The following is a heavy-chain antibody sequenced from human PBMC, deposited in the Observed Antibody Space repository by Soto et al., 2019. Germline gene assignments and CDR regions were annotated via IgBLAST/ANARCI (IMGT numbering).Heavy chain of an antibody. V-gene: IGHV3-23*01. CDR2: ISGSGGST. Sequence: EVQLLESGGGLVQPGGSLRLSCAASGFTFSSYAMSWVRQAPGKGLEWVSAISGSGGSTYYADSVEGRFTVSRDNSKNTLHLQMNSLRDEDTAVYYCAKQGYSYGDGDDWGQGTLVTVSS. CDR1: GFTFSSYA. D-gene: IGHD5-18*01. J-gene: IGHJ4*02. CDR3: AKQGYSYGDGDD.